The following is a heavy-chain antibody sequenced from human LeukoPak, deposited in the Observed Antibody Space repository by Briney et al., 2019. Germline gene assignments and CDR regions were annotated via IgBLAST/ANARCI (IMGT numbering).Heavy chain of an antibody. CDR3: ARDRGSRRYNNGYSEY. CDR1: GFTFSSYT. CDR2: ISSSGSYI. V-gene: IGHV3-21*01. D-gene: IGHD5-18*01. J-gene: IGHJ4*02. Sequence: GGSLRLSCAAAGFTFSSYTINWVRQAPGKGLEWVSSISSSGSYIYYADSVKGRFTVSRDNAKNSLYLQMKSLRAEDTAVYYCARDRGSRRYNNGYSEYWGQGTLVTVSS.